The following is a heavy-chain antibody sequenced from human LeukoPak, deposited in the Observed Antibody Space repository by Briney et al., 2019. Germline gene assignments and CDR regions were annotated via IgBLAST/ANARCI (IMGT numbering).Heavy chain of an antibody. V-gene: IGHV1-46*01. Sequence: ASVKVSCKASGYTFTSYFMHRVRQAPGQGLEWMGVINPSGGSTSYAQKFQGRVTVTRDTSTSTVYMEMSSLRSEDTAVYYCARLSVLGAFDIWGQGTMVTVSS. J-gene: IGHJ3*02. CDR3: ARLSVLGAFDI. D-gene: IGHD7-27*01. CDR2: INPSGGST. CDR1: GYTFTSYF.